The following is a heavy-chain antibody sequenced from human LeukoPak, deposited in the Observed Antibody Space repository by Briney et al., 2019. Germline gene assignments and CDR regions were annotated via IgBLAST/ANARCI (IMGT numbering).Heavy chain of an antibody. CDR2: IKQDGSEK. D-gene: IGHD6-19*01. CDR3: ARDLLAVAGEQGY. J-gene: IGHJ4*02. Sequence: GGSLRLSCAASGFTFSSYWMSWVRQASGKGLEWVANIKQDGSEKYYVDSVKGRFTISRDNAKNSLYLQMNSLRAEDTAVYYCARDLLAVAGEQGYWGQGTLVTVSS. CDR1: GFTFSSYW. V-gene: IGHV3-7*01.